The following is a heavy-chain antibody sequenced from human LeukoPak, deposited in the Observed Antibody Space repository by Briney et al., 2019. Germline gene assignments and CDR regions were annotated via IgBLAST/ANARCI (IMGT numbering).Heavy chain of an antibody. Sequence: KPGGSLRLSCAASGFTFSNALMTSVRQAPGKGLEWVGRIKSKSEGGTIDYGAPVKGRFTISRDDKENRLYLQINRLRSEDTAVYYCAAGRVRDYWGQGTLLTVSS. CDR3: AAGRVRDY. J-gene: IGHJ4*02. CDR2: IKSKSEGGTI. V-gene: IGHV3-15*01. CDR1: GFTFSNAL. D-gene: IGHD2-21*01.